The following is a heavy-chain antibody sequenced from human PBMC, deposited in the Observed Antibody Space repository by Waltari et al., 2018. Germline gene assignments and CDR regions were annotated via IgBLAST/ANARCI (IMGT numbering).Heavy chain of an antibody. CDR1: GYSFTSYW. Sequence: EVQLVQSGAEVKKPGESLKISCKGSGYSFTSYWIGWVRQMPGKGLEWMGIIYPGDSDTRYSPSFQGQVTISADKSISTAYLQWSSLKASDTAMYYCARVVVVAATRYYYYYMDVWGKGTTVTVSS. V-gene: IGHV5-51*01. J-gene: IGHJ6*03. D-gene: IGHD2-15*01. CDR3: ARVVVVAATRYYYYYMDV. CDR2: IYPGDSDT.